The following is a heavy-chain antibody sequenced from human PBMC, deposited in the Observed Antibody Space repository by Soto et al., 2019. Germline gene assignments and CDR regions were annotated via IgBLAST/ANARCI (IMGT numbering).Heavy chain of an antibody. CDR1: GGSFSNYG. J-gene: IGHJ6*02. CDR2: IIPVFGTP. CDR3: ARGDATKIVVTTYYGLDV. V-gene: IGHV1-69*12. Sequence: QVQVVQSGAEVKKPGSSVKVSCKASGGSFSNYGISWVRQAPGQGLEWMGGIIPVFGTPHYAQKFQDRVTITAAESTSTVYMEVSSLTSEDTAVYYCARGDATKIVVTTYYGLDVWGQGTMVTVSS. D-gene: IGHD3-22*01.